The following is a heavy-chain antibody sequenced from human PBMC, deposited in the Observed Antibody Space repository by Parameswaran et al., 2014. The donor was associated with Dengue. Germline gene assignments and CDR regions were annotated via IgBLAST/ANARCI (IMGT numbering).Heavy chain of an antibody. D-gene: IGHD4-11*01. J-gene: IGHJ4*02. Sequence: WVRQAPGQGFEWMVGSYSGNGNTGYAQKFQGRVTMTRDTSTSTAYMELSSQRSEDIDVYYCARHRCYSNYYPCHYWGQGTLVTVSS. CDR3: ARHRCYSNYYPCHY. CDR2: SYSGNGNT. V-gene: IGHV1-3*02.